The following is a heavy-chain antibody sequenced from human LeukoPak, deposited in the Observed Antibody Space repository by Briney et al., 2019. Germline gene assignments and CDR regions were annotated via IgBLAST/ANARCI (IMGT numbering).Heavy chain of an antibody. Sequence: AGGSLRLSCAASGFTFSSYEMNWVRQAPGKGLEWVSYISSSGSTIYYADSVKGRFTISRDNAKNSLYLQMNSLRAEDTAVYYCAINQYYYDSSGYYYFDYRGQGTLVTVSS. J-gene: IGHJ4*02. V-gene: IGHV3-48*03. CDR2: ISSSGSTI. D-gene: IGHD3-22*01. CDR3: AINQYYYDSSGYYYFDY. CDR1: GFTFSSYE.